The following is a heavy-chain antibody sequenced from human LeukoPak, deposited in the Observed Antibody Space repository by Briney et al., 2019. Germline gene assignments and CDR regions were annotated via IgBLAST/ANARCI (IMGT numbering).Heavy chain of an antibody. J-gene: IGHJ4*02. CDR2: ITPFNGNT. D-gene: IGHD4-17*01. Sequence: GASVKVSCKASGYTFTYRYLHWVRQAPGQALEWMGWITPFNGNTNYAQKFQDRVTITRDRSMSTAYMELSSLRSEDTAVYYCARDSRGPDGDSDWGQGTLVTVSS. CDR1: GYTFTYRY. V-gene: IGHV1-45*02. CDR3: ARDSRGPDGDSD.